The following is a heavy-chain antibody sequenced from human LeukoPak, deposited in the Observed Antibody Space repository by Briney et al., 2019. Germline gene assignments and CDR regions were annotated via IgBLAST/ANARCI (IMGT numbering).Heavy chain of an antibody. CDR3: AKGLGETSRYYSDF. CDR2: ISSGDST. V-gene: IGHV3-23*01. Sequence: GGSLRLSCAASGFTFSNYAMSWVRQAPGKGLEWVSLISSGDSTFYADSVKGRFTISRDNSKRTLYLQMNSLRAADTAVYYCAKGLGETSRYYSDFWGQGTLVTVSS. J-gene: IGHJ4*02. D-gene: IGHD3-10*01. CDR1: GFTFSNYA.